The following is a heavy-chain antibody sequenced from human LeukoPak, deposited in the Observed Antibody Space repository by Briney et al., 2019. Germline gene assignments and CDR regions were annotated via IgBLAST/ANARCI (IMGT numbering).Heavy chain of an antibody. CDR1: GFTFRNSW. CDR2: IKQEGTEK. V-gene: IGHV3-7*01. D-gene: IGHD3-10*01. J-gene: IGHJ4*02. CDR3: ARDGGGPLD. Sequence: GGSLRLSCAASGFTFRNSWMSWVRQAPGKGLEWVANIKQEGTEKNYVDSVKGRFTISRDNARNSLYLQMNSLRAEDTDVYYCARDGGGPLDWGQGTLVSVSS.